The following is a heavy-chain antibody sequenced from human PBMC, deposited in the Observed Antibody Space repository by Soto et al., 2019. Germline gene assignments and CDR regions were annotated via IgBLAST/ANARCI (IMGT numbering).Heavy chain of an antibody. J-gene: IGHJ5*01. CDR2: IYYSGTT. D-gene: IGHD3-3*01. V-gene: IGHV4-39*01. CDR3: ARAGDFWTGYINWFDS. Sequence: SETLSLTCTVSGGSITNRDYYWAWIRQPPGKELEWIGYIYYSGTTYHSPSLENRVTISVDTSKNQFSLKLNSVTAPDTAVYYCARAGDFWTGYINWFDSWGQGSMVTVSS. CDR1: GGSITNRDYY.